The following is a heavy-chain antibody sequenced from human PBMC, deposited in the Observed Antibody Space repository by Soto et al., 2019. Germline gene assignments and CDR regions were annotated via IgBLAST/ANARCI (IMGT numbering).Heavy chain of an antibody. V-gene: IGHV3-21*01. CDR2: ISGSSSYI. D-gene: IGHD2-2*01. Sequence: EVQLVESGGGLVKPGGSLRLSCAASGFIFSSYSMNWVRQAPGKGLEWVSSISGSSSYIFHADSVKGRFTISRDNAKSSLYLQMNSLRAEDTAVYYCARGRTMPATRPPDYDYWGQGTLVTVSS. CDR1: GFIFSSYS. CDR3: ARGRTMPATRPPDYDY. J-gene: IGHJ4*02.